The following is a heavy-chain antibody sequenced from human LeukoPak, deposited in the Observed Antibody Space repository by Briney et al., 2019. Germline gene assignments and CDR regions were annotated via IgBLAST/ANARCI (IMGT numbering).Heavy chain of an antibody. V-gene: IGHV4-4*07. J-gene: IGHJ4*02. Sequence: SETLSLTCTVSGGSISSYYWSWIRQPAGKGLEWIGRIYTSGSTNYNHSRKSRVTMSVDTSKNQFSLKLSSVTAADTAVYYCASMDNWNAQVDYWGQGTLVTVSS. D-gene: IGHD1-20*01. CDR1: GGSISSYY. CDR3: ASMDNWNAQVDY. CDR2: IYTSGST.